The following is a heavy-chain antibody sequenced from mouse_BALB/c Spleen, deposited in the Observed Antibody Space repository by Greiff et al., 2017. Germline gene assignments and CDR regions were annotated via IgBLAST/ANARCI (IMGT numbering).Heavy chain of an antibody. CDR2: INPSTGYT. D-gene: IGHD1-1*01. CDR3: ARYYGSSWYFDV. CDR1: GYTFTSYW. J-gene: IGHJ1*01. V-gene: IGHV1-7*01. Sequence: QVQLQQSGAELAKPGASVKMSCKASGYTFTSYWMHWVKQRPGQGLEWIGYINPSTGYTEYNQKFKDKATLTADKSSSTAYVQLSSLTSEDSAVYYCARYYGSSWYFDVWGGGTTDTVSS.